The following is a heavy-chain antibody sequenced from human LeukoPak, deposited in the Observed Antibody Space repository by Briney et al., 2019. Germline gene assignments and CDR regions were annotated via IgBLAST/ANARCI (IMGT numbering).Heavy chain of an antibody. CDR2: IYHSGST. CDR3: ASSYCGGDCPFDY. D-gene: IGHD2-21*02. J-gene: IGHJ4*02. V-gene: IGHV4-30-2*01. CDR1: GGSISSYS. Sequence: SETLSLTCTVSGGSISSYSWSWIRQPPGKGLEWIGYIYHSGSTYYNPSLKSRVTISVDRSKNQFSLKLSSVTAADTAVYYCASSYCGGDCPFDYWGQGTLVTVSS.